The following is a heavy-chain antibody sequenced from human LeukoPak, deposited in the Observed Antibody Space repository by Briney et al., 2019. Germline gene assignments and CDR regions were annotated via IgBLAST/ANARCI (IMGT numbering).Heavy chain of an antibody. CDR3: ARGGDYGDYVFHY. V-gene: IGHV4-59*12. D-gene: IGHD4-17*01. Sequence: SETLSLTCTVSGGSISSYYWSWIRQPPGKGLEWIGYIYDSGSTNYNPSLKSRVTISVDTSKNQFSLKLYSVTAADTAVYYCARGGDYGDYVFHYWGQGTLVTVSS. CDR1: GGSISSYY. J-gene: IGHJ4*02. CDR2: IYDSGST.